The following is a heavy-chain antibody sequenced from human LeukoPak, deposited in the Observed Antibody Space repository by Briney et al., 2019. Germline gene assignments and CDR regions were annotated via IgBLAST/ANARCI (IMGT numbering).Heavy chain of an antibody. V-gene: IGHV3-15*05. CDR2: IYRNADGGTT. CDR1: GFTFSNAW. J-gene: IGHJ6*02. CDR3: TTDSYCSTTTCYASSNYYYGLDA. D-gene: IGHD2-2*01. Sequence: GGSLRLSCAASGFTFSNAWMTWVRQAPGKGLEWVGRIYRNADGGTTDYAAPVKGRFTISRDDSKNTLYLQMSSLKTEDTAVYYCTTDSYCSTTTCYASSNYYYGLDAWGQGTAVTVSS.